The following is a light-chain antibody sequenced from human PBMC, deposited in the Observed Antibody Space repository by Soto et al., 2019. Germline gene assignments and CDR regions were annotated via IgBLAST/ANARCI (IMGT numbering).Light chain of an antibody. Sequence: QSALTQPASVSGSPGQSITISCTGTSSDVGGYKYVSWYQQHPGKAPKLLIYEVSNRPSGISNRFSASKSGNAASLTISGLQPEDEADYYCTSYSSGSTLYVFGTGTKAPS. CDR2: EVS. V-gene: IGLV2-14*01. CDR3: TSYSSGSTLYV. J-gene: IGLJ1*01. CDR1: SSDVGGYKY.